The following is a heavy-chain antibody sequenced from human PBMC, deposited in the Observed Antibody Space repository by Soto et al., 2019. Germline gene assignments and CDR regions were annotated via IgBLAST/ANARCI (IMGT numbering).Heavy chain of an antibody. J-gene: IGHJ5*02. CDR1: GGSISSYY. D-gene: IGHD6-13*01. CDR3: ARVIVAAADDNWFDP. Sequence: SETLSLTCTVSGGSISSYYWSWIRQPAGKGLEWIGRIYTSGSTNYNPSLKGRVTMSVDTSKNQFSLKLSSVTAADTAVYYCARVIVAAADDNWFDPWGQGTLVTVSS. CDR2: IYTSGST. V-gene: IGHV4-4*07.